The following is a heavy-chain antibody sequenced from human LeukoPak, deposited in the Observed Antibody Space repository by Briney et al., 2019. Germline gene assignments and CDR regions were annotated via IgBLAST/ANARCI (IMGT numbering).Heavy chain of an antibody. V-gene: IGHV3-30*02. CDR2: IRFDGSNK. J-gene: IGHJ4*02. Sequence: GGSLRLSCAASGFTFSSYGMHWVRQAPGKGLEWVAFIRFDGSNKYDADSVKGRLTISRDNSKNTLYLQMNSLRAEDTAVYYCAKDLRLYGSGSSDVDYWGQGTLVTVSS. CDR3: AKDLRLYGSGSSDVDY. CDR1: GFTFSSYG. D-gene: IGHD3-10*01.